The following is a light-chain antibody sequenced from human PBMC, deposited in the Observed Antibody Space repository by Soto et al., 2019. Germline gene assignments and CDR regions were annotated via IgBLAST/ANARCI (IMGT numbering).Light chain of an antibody. V-gene: IGKV3-11*01. Sequence: EIVLTQSPATLSVSPGERATLSCRASQSVSSYLAWYQQKPGQAPRLLIYDASNRATGIPARFSGSGSATDFTLTISSLEPEDFAVYYCQHRSDWPLTFGPGTKVDIK. CDR2: DAS. J-gene: IGKJ3*01. CDR3: QHRSDWPLT. CDR1: QSVSSY.